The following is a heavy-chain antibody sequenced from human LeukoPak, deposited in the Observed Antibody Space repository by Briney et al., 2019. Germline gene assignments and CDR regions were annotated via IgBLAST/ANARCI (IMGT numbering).Heavy chain of an antibody. D-gene: IGHD2-2*01. CDR3: ARGEICSSTSCYDHWFDP. Sequence: SETLSLTCAVYGGSFSGYYWSWIRQPPGKGLEWIGEIDHSGSTNYNPSLKSRVTISVDTSKNRFSLKLSSVTAADTAVYYCARGEICSSTSCYDHWFDPWGQGTLVTVSS. CDR2: IDHSGST. CDR1: GGSFSGYY. V-gene: IGHV4-34*01. J-gene: IGHJ5*02.